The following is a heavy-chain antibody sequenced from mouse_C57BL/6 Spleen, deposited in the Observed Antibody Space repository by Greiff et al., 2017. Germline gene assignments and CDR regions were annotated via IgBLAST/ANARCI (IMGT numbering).Heavy chain of an antibody. J-gene: IGHJ1*03. CDR1: GFTFSDYY. Sequence: EVQVVESGGGLVQPGGSLKLSCAASGFTFSDYYMYWVRQTPEKRLEWVAYISNGGGSTYYPDTVKGRFTISRDNAKNTLYLQMSRLKSEATAMYYCARDGGGSYGYFDVGGTGTTVTVSS. V-gene: IGHV5-12*01. CDR2: ISNGGGST. D-gene: IGHD1-1*02. CDR3: ARDGGGSYGYFDV.